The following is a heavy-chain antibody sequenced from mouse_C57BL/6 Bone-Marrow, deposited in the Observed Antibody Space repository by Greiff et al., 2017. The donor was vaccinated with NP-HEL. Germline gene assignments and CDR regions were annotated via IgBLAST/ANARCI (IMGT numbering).Heavy chain of an antibody. CDR2: IYPGDGDT. J-gene: IGHJ4*01. V-gene: IGHV1-82*01. D-gene: IGHD1-1*01. Sequence: QVQLQQSGPELVKPGASVKISCKASGYAFSSSWMNWVKQRPGKGLEWIGRIYPGDGDTNYNGKFKGKATLTADKSSSTAYMQLSSLTSEDSAVYFCARRAPYYYGNYAMDYWGQGTSVTVSS. CDR3: ARRAPYYYGNYAMDY. CDR1: GYAFSSSW.